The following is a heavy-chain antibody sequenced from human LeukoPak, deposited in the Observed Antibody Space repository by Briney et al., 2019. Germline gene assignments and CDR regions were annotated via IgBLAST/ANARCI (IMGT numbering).Heavy chain of an antibody. V-gene: IGHV3-7*01. J-gene: IGHJ4*02. D-gene: IGHD3-22*01. CDR2: INQGGSEK. Sequence: GGSLRLSCSAPGFTFSSYGMNWVRQAPGKGLEWVANINQGGSEKYYVDSVKGRFTISRDNAKNSLYLEMNSLRAEDTAVYYCLRENHDSGWSFDYWGQGTLVTVSS. CDR1: GFTFSSYG. CDR3: LRENHDSGWSFDY.